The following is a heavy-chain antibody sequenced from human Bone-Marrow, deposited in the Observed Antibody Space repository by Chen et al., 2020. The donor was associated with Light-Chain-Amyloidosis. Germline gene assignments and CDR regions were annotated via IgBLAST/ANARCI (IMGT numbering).Heavy chain of an antibody. V-gene: IGHV4-38-2*02. CDR2: IYHSGST. Sequence: QVQLQESGPGLVKPSETLSLTCTVSGYSISSGYYWGWIRQPPGKGLEWIGSIYHSGSTYYHPSLKSRVTISVDTSKNQFSLKLSSVTAADTAVYYCAMERITIFGVPPDAFDIWGQGTMVTVSS. CDR3: AMERITIFGVPPDAFDI. D-gene: IGHD3-3*01. CDR1: GYSISSGYY. J-gene: IGHJ3*02.